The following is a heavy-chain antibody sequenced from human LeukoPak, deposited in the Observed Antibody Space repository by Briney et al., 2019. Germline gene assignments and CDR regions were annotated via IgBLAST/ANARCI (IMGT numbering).Heavy chain of an antibody. V-gene: IGHV3-30-3*01. J-gene: IGHJ4*02. D-gene: IGHD6-19*01. CDR1: GFTFSSYA. Sequence: GGSLRLSCAASGFTFSSYAMHWVRQAPGKGPEWVAVISYDGSNKYYADSVKGRFTISRDNSKNTLYLQMNSLRAEDTAVYYCASRSSSGWYSIDYWGQGTLVTVSS. CDR3: ASRSSSGWYSIDY. CDR2: ISYDGSNK.